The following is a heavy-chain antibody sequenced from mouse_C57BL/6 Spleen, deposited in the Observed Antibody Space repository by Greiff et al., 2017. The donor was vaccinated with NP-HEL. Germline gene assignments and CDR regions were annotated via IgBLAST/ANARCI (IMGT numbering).Heavy chain of an antibody. D-gene: IGHD1-1*01. CDR1: GYTFTDYE. CDR3: TRDYYGSRGYYAMDY. J-gene: IGHJ4*01. CDR2: IDPETCGT. Sequence: QVQLKQSGAELVRPGASVTLSCKASGYTFTDYEMHWVKQTPVHGLEWIGAIDPETCGTAYNQKFKGKAILTADKSSSTAYMELRSLTSEDSAVYYCTRDYYGSRGYYAMDYWGQGTSVTVSS. V-gene: IGHV1-15*01.